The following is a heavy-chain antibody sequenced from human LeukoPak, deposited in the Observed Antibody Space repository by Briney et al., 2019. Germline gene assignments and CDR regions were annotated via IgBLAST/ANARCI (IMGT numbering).Heavy chain of an antibody. CDR2: IYYSGST. D-gene: IGHD6-13*01. J-gene: IGHJ4*02. V-gene: IGHV4-39*07. Sequence: SETLSLTCTVSGGSISSSSYYWGWIRQPPGKGLEWIGSIYYSGSTYYNPSLKSRVTISVDTSKNQFSLKLSSVTAADTAVYYFARDPSAAAFDYWGQGTLVTVSS. CDR1: GGSISSSSYY. CDR3: ARDPSAAAFDY.